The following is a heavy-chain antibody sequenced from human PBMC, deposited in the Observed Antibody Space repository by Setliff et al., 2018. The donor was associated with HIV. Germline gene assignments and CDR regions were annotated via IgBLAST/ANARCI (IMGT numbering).Heavy chain of an antibody. Sequence: PGESLKISCPASGFMFNKNYMSWVRQAPGKGLEWVANINEDGSEKYYVDSVKGRFTISRDNAENSLSLQMNSLRGADTAVYYCALLWPFDYWGQGALVTVSS. CDR1: GFMFNKNY. J-gene: IGHJ4*02. CDR2: INEDGSEK. V-gene: IGHV3-7*03. D-gene: IGHD3-10*01. CDR3: ALLWPFDY.